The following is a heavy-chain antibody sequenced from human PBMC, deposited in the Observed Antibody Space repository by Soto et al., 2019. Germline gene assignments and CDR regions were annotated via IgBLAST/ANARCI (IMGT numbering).Heavy chain of an antibody. D-gene: IGHD3-22*01. J-gene: IGHJ6*02. V-gene: IGHV1-69*06. CDR1: AGTLITAYA. CDR3: ASVKPNFYDRAAYPNRNLGSMDV. Sequence: VQLVQSGAEVKKPGSSVRVSCEASAGTLITAYAITWVRQAPGQGLEWLGGLASCESAASYAQKFQGRVTFTADRSTSTAYMELSSLRSDDTAVYYCASVKPNFYDRAAYPNRNLGSMDVWGQGTTVTVS. CDR2: LASCESAA.